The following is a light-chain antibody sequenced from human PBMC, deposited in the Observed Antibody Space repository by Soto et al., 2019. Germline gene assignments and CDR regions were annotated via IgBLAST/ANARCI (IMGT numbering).Light chain of an antibody. J-gene: IGKJ5*01. CDR3: QQANSFPIT. CDR2: AAS. CDR1: QSISTY. V-gene: IGKV1-39*01. Sequence: DIQMTQFPSSLSASVGDRVTITCRASQSISTYLNWYQQKVGKAPKLLIYAASSLQSGVPSRFSGSGSGTDFTLTISSLQPEDFATYYCQQANSFPITFGQGTRLEIK.